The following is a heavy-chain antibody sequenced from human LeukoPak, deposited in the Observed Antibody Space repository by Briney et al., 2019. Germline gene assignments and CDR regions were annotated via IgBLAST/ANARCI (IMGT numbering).Heavy chain of an antibody. CDR1: GYTFTGYY. D-gene: IGHD5-24*01. V-gene: IGHV1-2*02. CDR3: ARGRRDGYNDFDY. Sequence: ASVKVSCKASGYTFTGYYLHWVRQAPGHGLEWMGWINPSSGDTKYAQKFQGRVSMTSDTSISTAYMDLNSLQSDDTAVYYCARGRRDGYNDFDYWGQGTLVTVSS. CDR2: INPSSGDT. J-gene: IGHJ4*02.